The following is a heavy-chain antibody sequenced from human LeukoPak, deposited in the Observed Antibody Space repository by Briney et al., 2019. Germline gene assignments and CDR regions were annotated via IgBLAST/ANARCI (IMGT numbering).Heavy chain of an antibody. V-gene: IGHV5-51*01. J-gene: IGHJ4*02. CDR3: ARTDSSSWLHYFDY. Sequence: GESLKISCQGSGYSFTNYWIAWARQLPGKGLEWMGIIFPGDSDTRYSPSFQGQVTISVDKSIGTAYLQWSSLKASDTAIYYCARTDSSSWLHYFDYWGQGTLLTVSS. CDR1: GYSFTNYW. D-gene: IGHD6-13*01. CDR2: IFPGDSDT.